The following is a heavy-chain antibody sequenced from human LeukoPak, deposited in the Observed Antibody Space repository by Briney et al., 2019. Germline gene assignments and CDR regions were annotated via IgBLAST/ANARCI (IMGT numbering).Heavy chain of an antibody. V-gene: IGHV4-59*01. CDR3: ARIRDGYNLDAFDV. D-gene: IGHD5-24*01. Sequence: SETLSLTCTVSGGSIGTYYWSWIRQPPGKGLEWIGYINYRGGTIYNPSLKSRVTISVDTSKNQFSLKLSPVTAADTAVYFCARIRDGYNLDAFDVWGQGTMFTVSS. CDR1: GGSIGTYY. CDR2: INYRGGT. J-gene: IGHJ3*01.